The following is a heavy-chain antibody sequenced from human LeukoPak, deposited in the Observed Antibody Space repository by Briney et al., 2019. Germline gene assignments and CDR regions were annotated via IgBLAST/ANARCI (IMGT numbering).Heavy chain of an antibody. J-gene: IGHJ6*03. CDR1: GGSISSYY. D-gene: IGHD5-12*01. Sequence: SETLSLTCTISGGSISSYYWSWIRQPPGRGLEWIGYIYYTGSTNHNPSLKSRVTISVDTSKNQFSLKLSSVTAADTAVYYCARVVYSGYDFRGAMDVWGKGTTVTVSS. CDR3: ARVVYSGYDFRGAMDV. CDR2: IYYTGST. V-gene: IGHV4-59*01.